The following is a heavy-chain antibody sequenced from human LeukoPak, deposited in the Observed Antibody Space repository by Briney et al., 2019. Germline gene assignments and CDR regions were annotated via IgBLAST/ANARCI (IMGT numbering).Heavy chain of an antibody. V-gene: IGHV3-48*04. CDR3: ASALEWELPDY. CDR2: ISSSSSTI. J-gene: IGHJ4*02. Sequence: GGSLRLSCAASGFTFSSYSMNWVRQAPGKGLEWVSYISSSSSTIYYADSVKGRFTISRDNAKNSLYLQMNSLRAEDTAVYYCASALEWELPDYWGQGTLVTVSS. CDR1: GFTFSSYS. D-gene: IGHD1-26*01.